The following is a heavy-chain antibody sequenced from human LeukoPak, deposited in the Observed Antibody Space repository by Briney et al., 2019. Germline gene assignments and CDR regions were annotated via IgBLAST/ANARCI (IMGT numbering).Heavy chain of an antibody. Sequence: KPSETLSLTCAVYGGSFSGYYWSWIRQPPGKGLEWIGEINHSGSTNYNPPLKSRVTISVDTSKNQFSLKLSSVTAADTAVYYCAGGRYRYYYDSGTVRNEMDVWGKGTTVTVSS. CDR1: GGSFSGYY. J-gene: IGHJ6*04. CDR2: INHSGST. CDR3: AGGRYRYYYDSGTVRNEMDV. V-gene: IGHV4-34*01. D-gene: IGHD3-10*01.